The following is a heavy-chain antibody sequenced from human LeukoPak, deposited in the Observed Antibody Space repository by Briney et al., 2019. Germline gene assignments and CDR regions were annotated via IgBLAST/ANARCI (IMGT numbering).Heavy chain of an antibody. CDR2: IRTRTNRYAT. V-gene: IGHV3-73*01. CDR1: GFTFSVSA. J-gene: IGHJ4*02. D-gene: IGHD1-26*01. Sequence: GGSLRLSCAASGFTFSVSAIHWVRQASGKGLEWVGRIRTRTNRYATAYAAAVKGRFTVSRDDSKNTAYLQMNSLKTEDTAVYYCARGRSGSYWNYWGQGTLVTVSS. CDR3: ARGRSGSYWNY.